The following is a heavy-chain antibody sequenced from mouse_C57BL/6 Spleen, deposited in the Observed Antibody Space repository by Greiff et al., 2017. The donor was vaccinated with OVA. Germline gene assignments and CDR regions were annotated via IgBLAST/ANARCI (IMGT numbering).Heavy chain of an antibody. Sequence: VQLQQPGAELVKPGASVKLSCTASGFNIKDYYMHWVKQRPEQGLEWIGRIDPEDGDTEYAPKFQGKATMTADTSSNTAYLQLSSLTSEDTAVYYCTTLLLRPPFAYWGQGTLVTVSA. CDR1: GFNIKDYY. V-gene: IGHV14-1*01. CDR2: IDPEDGDT. D-gene: IGHD1-1*01. J-gene: IGHJ3*01. CDR3: TTLLLRPPFAY.